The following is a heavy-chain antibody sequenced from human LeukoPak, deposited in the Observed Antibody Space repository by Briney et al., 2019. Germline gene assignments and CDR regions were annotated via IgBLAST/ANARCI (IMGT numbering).Heavy chain of an antibody. Sequence: PSETLSLTCTVSGGSISSYYWSWIRQPPGKGLEWIGYIYYSGSNNYNPSLKSRVTISVDTSKNQFSLKLSSVTTADTAVYFCARDLTTNAFDIWGQGTMVTVSS. CDR2: IYYSGSN. V-gene: IGHV4-59*01. J-gene: IGHJ3*02. CDR1: GGSISSYY. CDR3: ARDLTTNAFDI. D-gene: IGHD3-22*01.